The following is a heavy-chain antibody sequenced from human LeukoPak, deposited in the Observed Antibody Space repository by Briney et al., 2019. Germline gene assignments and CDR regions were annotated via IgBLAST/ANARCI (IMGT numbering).Heavy chain of an antibody. J-gene: IGHJ4*02. Sequence: SSPTLVNPTQTLTLTCTFSGLSLSTRGVGVGWIRQPPGKALEWLALVYWTDDKRYRPSLESRLTITKDTSKNQVVLTMTDMDPVDTATYYCAHSMDVFTYGYFTLDYWGQGTLVTVSS. CDR3: AHSMDVFTYGYFTLDY. CDR2: VYWTDDK. D-gene: IGHD5-24*01. V-gene: IGHV2-5*01. CDR1: GLSLSTRGVG.